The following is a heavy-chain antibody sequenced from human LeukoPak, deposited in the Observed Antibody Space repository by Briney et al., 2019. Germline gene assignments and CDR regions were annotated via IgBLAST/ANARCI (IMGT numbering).Heavy chain of an antibody. Sequence: SETLSLTCTVSGYSISSGYYWGWIRQPPGKGLEWIGSIYHSGSTYYNPSLKSRVTISVDTSKNQFSLKLSSVTAADTAVYYCARVQQWLAPDYWGQGTLVTVSS. J-gene: IGHJ4*02. CDR2: IYHSGST. CDR3: ARVQQWLAPDY. D-gene: IGHD6-19*01. CDR1: GYSISSGYY. V-gene: IGHV4-38-2*02.